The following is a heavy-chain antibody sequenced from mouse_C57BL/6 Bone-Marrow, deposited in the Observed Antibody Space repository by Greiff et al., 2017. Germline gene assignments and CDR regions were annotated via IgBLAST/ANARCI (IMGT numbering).Heavy chain of an antibody. CDR3: TRERGYGSSPYYCDY. D-gene: IGHD1-1*01. CDR1: GFTFSSYA. CDR2: ISSGGDYI. V-gene: IGHV5-9-1*02. J-gene: IGHJ2*01. Sequence: EVKVEESGEGLVKPGGSLKLSCAASGFTFSSYAMSWVRQTPEKRLEWVAYISSGGDYISYADTVKGRFTISRDNARNTLYLQMSSLKSEDTAMYYCTRERGYGSSPYYCDYWGQGTTLTVSA.